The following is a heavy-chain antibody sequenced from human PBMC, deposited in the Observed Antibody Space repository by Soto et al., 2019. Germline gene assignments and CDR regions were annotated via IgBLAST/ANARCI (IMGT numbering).Heavy chain of an antibody. CDR2: ISTNGGST. V-gene: IGHV3-64*04. CDR1: GFTFSIYA. J-gene: IGHJ6*02. Sequence: GGSLRLSCSASGFTFSIYAMHWVRQAPEKGLEYVSSISTNGGSTHYADSVKGRFTISRDNSKNTVYLQMNRLRAEDTAVYYCARDSSGDYAYYSYYGLDVWGQGTTVTVSS. D-gene: IGHD4-17*01. CDR3: ARDSSGDYAYYSYYGLDV.